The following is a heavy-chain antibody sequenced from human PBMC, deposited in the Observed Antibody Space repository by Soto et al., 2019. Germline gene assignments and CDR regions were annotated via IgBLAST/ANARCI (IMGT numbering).Heavy chain of an antibody. CDR1: GGSISRFY. CDR2: IYYSGTT. CDR3: ARDSPESFMDV. Sequence: SETLSLTCTVSGGSISRFYWSWIRQPPGKGLEWIGYIYYSGTTNYNPSLKSRVTISVDTSKNQFSLKLSSVTAADTAVYYCARDSPESFMDVWGQGPTVTVSS. V-gene: IGHV4-59*01. J-gene: IGHJ6*02.